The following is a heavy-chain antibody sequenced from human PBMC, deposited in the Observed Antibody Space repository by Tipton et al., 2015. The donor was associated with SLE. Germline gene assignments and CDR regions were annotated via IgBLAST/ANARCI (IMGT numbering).Heavy chain of an antibody. D-gene: IGHD6-19*01. CDR3: ARGPRSFLDY. J-gene: IGHJ4*02. Sequence: LRLSCAVYGGSFSGYYWSWIRQPPGKGLEWIGEINHSGSTHYNPSLKSRVTISVDTSKNQFSLKLSSVTAADTAVYYCARGPRSFLDYWGQGTLVTVSS. CDR2: INHSGST. V-gene: IGHV4-34*01. CDR1: GGSFSGYY.